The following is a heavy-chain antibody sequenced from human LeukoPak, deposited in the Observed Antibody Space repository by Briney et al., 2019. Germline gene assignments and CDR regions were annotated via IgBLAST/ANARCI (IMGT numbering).Heavy chain of an antibody. D-gene: IGHD6-19*01. CDR1: GFTFDDYA. J-gene: IGHJ4*02. Sequence: PGRSLRLSCAASGFTFDDYAMHWVRQAPGKGLEWVSRISWNSGRIGYADSVKGRFTISRDNAKNSLYLQMNNLRPEDTAVYYCIKGGGSGWPFDSWGQGTLVTVSS. CDR3: IKGGGSGWPFDS. CDR2: ISWNSGRI. V-gene: IGHV3-9*01.